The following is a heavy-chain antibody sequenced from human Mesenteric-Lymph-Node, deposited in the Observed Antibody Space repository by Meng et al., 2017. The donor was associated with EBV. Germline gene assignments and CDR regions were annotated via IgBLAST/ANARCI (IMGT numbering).Heavy chain of an antibody. J-gene: IGHJ4*02. CDR2: IDPTGNT. V-gene: IGHV4-34*09. Sequence: QVPWQESGPGLGRTSQTLSLTCAAYGASFSGHYGGWMRQPPGKGLEWIGEIDPTGNTKYIPSLKSRVTISLDTSRNQLSLKLTSVTAADTAVYYCSIWDTGALQNYWGPRTLVTVSS. D-gene: IGHD5-18*01. CDR3: SIWDTGALQNY. CDR1: GASFSGHY.